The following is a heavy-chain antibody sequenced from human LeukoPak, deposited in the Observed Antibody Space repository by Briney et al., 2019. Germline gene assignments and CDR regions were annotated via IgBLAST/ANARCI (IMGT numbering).Heavy chain of an antibody. J-gene: IGHJ2*01. CDR1: GYSISSGYY. D-gene: IGHD3-10*01. CDR2: IYHSGST. CDR3: ASLGSGSYSRKNWYFDL. Sequence: SETLSLTCTVSGYSISSGYYWGWIRQPPGKGLEWIGSIYHSGSTYYNPSLKSRVTISVDTSKNQFSLKMSSVTAADMAVYYCASLGSGSYSRKNWYFDLWGRGTLVTVSS. V-gene: IGHV4-38-2*02.